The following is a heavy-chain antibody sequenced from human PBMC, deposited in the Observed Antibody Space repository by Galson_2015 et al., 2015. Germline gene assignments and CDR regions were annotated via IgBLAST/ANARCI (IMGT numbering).Heavy chain of an antibody. D-gene: IGHD2-2*01. V-gene: IGHV3-30-3*01. CDR3: AREGGPVKDIVVIPAAIYDAFDI. J-gene: IGHJ3*02. Sequence: SLRLSCAASGFTFSSYAMHWVRQAPGKGLEWVAVISYDGSNKYYADSVKGRFTISRDNSKNTLYLQMNSLRAEDTAVYYCAREGGPVKDIVVIPAAIYDAFDIWGQGTMVTVSS. CDR1: GFTFSSYA. CDR2: ISYDGSNK.